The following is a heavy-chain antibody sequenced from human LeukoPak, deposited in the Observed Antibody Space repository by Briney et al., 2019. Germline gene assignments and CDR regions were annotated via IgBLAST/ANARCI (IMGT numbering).Heavy chain of an antibody. CDR1: GGSFSGYY. Sequence: SETLSLTCAVYGGSFSGYYWSWIRQPPGKGLEWVGEINPSGSTNYNPSLKSRVTISVDTSKNQFSLKLSSVTAADTAVYYCARGRLVGGAYFDYWGQGTLVTVSS. D-gene: IGHD6-19*01. CDR2: INPSGST. J-gene: IGHJ4*02. CDR3: ARGRLVGGAYFDY. V-gene: IGHV4-34*01.